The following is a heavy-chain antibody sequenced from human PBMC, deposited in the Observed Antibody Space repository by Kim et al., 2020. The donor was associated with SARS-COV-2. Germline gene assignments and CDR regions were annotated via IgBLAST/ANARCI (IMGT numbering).Heavy chain of an antibody. Sequence: PSLQGQVTISADKSHSTAYLQWSSLKASDTAMYYCARRVGFGEFPSYMDVWGKGTTVTVSS. CDR3: ARRVGFGEFPSYMDV. V-gene: IGHV5-51*01. J-gene: IGHJ6*03. D-gene: IGHD3-10*01.